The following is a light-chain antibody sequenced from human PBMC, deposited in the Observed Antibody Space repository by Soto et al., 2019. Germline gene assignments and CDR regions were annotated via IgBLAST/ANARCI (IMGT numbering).Light chain of an antibody. CDR1: QDISNY. CDR3: QQYDNRPLT. CDR2: DAS. Sequence: DIQIPQSPSSLSASVGDRVTITCQASQDISNYLNWYQQKPGKAPKLLIYDASNLETGVPSRFSGSGSVTDFNFTISSLQPEDIATYYCQQYDNRPLTFGGGTKVEIK. V-gene: IGKV1-33*01. J-gene: IGKJ4*01.